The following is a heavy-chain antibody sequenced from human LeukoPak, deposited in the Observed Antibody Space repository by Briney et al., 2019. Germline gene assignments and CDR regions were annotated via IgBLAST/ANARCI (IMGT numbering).Heavy chain of an antibody. CDR3: ARAGWQYYDILTGYYRYWFDP. Sequence: PSETLSLTCAVYGGSFSGYYWSWIRQPPGKGLEWIGEINHSGSTNYNPSLKSRVTISVDTSKNQFSLKLSSVTAADTAVYYCARAGWQYYDILTGYYRYWFDPWGQGTLVTVSS. V-gene: IGHV4-34*01. CDR1: GGSFSGYY. CDR2: INHSGST. J-gene: IGHJ5*02. D-gene: IGHD3-9*01.